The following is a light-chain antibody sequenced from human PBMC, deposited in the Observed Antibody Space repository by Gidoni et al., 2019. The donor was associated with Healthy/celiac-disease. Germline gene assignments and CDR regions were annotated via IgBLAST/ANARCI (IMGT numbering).Light chain of an antibody. CDR2: GAS. Sequence: ELVLTQSPGTLSLSPGERATLSCRASQSVSSSYLAWYQQKPGQAPRLLIYGASSRATGIPDRFSGRGYGRDFNLTISRLETEDFAVYYCQQYGSSPPWYTFGQGTKLEIK. V-gene: IGKV3-20*01. CDR3: QQYGSSPPWYT. J-gene: IGKJ2*01. CDR1: QSVSSSY.